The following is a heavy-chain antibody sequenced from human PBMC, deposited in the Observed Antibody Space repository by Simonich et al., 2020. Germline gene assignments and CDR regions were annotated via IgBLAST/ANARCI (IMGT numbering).Heavy chain of an antibody. CDR3: ARWTATGYYFDY. CDR2: IYSGGSK. Sequence: EVQLVESGGGLIQPGGSLRLSCAASGFTVSSKYMSWVRQAPGKGLEWVQMIYSGGSKNYADSVKGRCTISRDNSKNTLYLQINSLRAEDTAVYYCARWTATGYYFDYWGQGTLVTVSS. J-gene: IGHJ4*02. CDR1: GFTVSSKY. D-gene: IGHD1-1*01. V-gene: IGHV3-53*01.